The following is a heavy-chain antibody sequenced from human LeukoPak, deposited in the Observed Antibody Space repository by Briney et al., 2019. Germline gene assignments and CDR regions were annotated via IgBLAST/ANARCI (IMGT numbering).Heavy chain of an antibody. Sequence: KTSETLSLTCAVSGYSISSGYYWGWVRPPPGKGLEWIGILYHSGSTYYNPSLKSRVTISLDTSKNQFSLKLSSVTAADTAVYYCARVSVWGSYRPNWFDPWGQGTLVTVSS. J-gene: IGHJ5*02. CDR3: ARVSVWGSYRPNWFDP. V-gene: IGHV4-38-2*01. D-gene: IGHD3-16*02. CDR2: LYHSGST. CDR1: GYSISSGYY.